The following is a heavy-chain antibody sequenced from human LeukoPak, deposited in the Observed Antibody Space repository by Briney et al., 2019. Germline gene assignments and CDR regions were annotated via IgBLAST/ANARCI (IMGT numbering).Heavy chain of an antibody. V-gene: IGHV4-4*07. CDR2: IYTRGST. D-gene: IGHD2-15*01. J-gene: IGHJ3*02. CDR3: ARGRYCSADICSGGDAFDI. CDR1: GGSINNYY. Sequence: SSETLSLTCTVSGGSINNYYWSWIRQPAGKGLEWIGRIYTRGSTNYNPSLKSRVTMSVNTSKNQFSLKLSSVTAADTAVYYCARGRYCSADICSGGDAFDIWGQGTMVSVSS.